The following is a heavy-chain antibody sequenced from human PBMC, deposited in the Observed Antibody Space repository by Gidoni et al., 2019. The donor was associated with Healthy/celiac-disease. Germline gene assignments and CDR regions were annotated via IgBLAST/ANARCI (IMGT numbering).Heavy chain of an antibody. D-gene: IGHD3-22*01. J-gene: IGHJ4*02. CDR3: ARSPFKGRITMIVAEYYFDY. Sequence: QVQLQESGPGLVKPSQTLSLTCTVSGGSISSGGYYWSWIRQHPGKGLEWIGYIYYSGSTYYNPSLKSRVTISVDTSKNQFSLKLSSVTAADTAVYYCARSPFKGRITMIVAEYYFDYWGQGTLVTVSS. CDR1: GGSISSGGYY. CDR2: IYYSGST. V-gene: IGHV4-31*03.